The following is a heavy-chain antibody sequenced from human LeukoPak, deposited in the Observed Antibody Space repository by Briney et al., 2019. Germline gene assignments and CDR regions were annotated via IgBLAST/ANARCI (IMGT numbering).Heavy chain of an antibody. D-gene: IGHD6-13*01. V-gene: IGHV1-3*01. CDR2: INAGNGNT. CDR1: GYTFTSYA. Sequence: ASVKVSCKASGYTFTSYAMHWVRQAPGQRLEWMGWINAGNGNTKYSQKFQGRVTITRDTSASTAYMELSSLRSEDTAVYYGARDQIVAAAGTRYYYYGMDVWGQGTTVTVSS. J-gene: IGHJ6*02. CDR3: ARDQIVAAAGTRYYYYGMDV.